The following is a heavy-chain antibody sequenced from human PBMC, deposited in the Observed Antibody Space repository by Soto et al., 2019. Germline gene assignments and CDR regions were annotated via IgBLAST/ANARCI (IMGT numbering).Heavy chain of an antibody. J-gene: IGHJ4*02. Sequence: SVKVSCKASGGTFSSYAISWVRQAPGQGLEWMGGITPIFGTANYAQKFQGRVTITAGESTSTAYMELSSLRSEDTAVYYCASLDYDSSGYRPIYYFDYWGQGTLVTVSS. D-gene: IGHD3-22*01. CDR2: ITPIFGTA. CDR1: GGTFSSYA. V-gene: IGHV1-69*13. CDR3: ASLDYDSSGYRPIYYFDY.